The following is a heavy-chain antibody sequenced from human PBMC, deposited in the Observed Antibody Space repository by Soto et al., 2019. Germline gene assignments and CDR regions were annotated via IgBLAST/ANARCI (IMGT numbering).Heavy chain of an antibody. CDR2: IYYTGST. CDR1: GGSISNYY. J-gene: IGHJ4*02. V-gene: IGHV4-59*01. Sequence: QVQLQESGPGLVKPSETLSLTCTVSGGSISNYYWSWIRQPPGKELEWIGYIYYTGSTNYNPSLKSRVTKSVDTSKNHLSLKLSSVTTADTAVYYCARGGWSLDYWGQGTLVIVSS. CDR3: ARGGWSLDY. D-gene: IGHD2-15*01.